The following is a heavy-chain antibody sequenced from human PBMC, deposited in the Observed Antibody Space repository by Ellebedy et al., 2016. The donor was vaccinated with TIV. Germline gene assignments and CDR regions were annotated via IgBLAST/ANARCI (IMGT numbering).Heavy chain of an antibody. J-gene: IGHJ4*02. CDR1: TFTFSNYA. Sequence: GGSLRLSCAASTFTFSNYAMSWVRLAPGKGLEWVSAISYSGGTTFYTDSVKGRFTISRDNSRNTVYLQMNSLRAEDTAIYYCAKSVDTAMVYFDYWGQGTLVTVSS. D-gene: IGHD5-18*01. CDR3: AKSVDTAMVYFDY. CDR2: ISYSGGTT. V-gene: IGHV3-23*01.